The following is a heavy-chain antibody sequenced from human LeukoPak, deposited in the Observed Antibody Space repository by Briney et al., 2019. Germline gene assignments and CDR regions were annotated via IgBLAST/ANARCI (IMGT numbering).Heavy chain of an antibody. V-gene: IGHV4-39*01. J-gene: IGHJ4*02. CDR3: ARLLAYNSGGEAFDH. CDR2: IYYHENT. D-gene: IGHD1-20*01. Sequence: SETLSLTCTVSGGSISSSSDYWGWIRQAPGKGLEWIGSIYYHENTYYNSSLKSRVTISVDTSKNQFSLKLNSVTAADTAVYYCARLLAYNSGGEAFDHWGQGTLVTVSS. CDR1: GGSISSSSDY.